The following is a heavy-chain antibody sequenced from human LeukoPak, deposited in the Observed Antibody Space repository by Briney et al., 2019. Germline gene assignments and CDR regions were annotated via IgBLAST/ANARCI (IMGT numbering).Heavy chain of an antibody. CDR2: ISYDGSNK. J-gene: IGHJ5*02. V-gene: IGHV3-30*04. Sequence: PGRSLRLSCAASGFTFSSYAMHWVRQAPGKGLEWVAVISYDGSNKYYAGSVKGRFTISRDNSKNTLYLQMNSLRAEDTAVYYCARGPSWGQGTLVTVSS. CDR1: GFTFSSYA. CDR3: ARGPS.